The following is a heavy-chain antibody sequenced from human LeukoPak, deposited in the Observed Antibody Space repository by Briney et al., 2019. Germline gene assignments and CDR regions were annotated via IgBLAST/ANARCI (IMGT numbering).Heavy chain of an antibody. D-gene: IGHD2-2*03. CDR2: IYYSGST. CDR3: AKELDIVVVPAAKVDLSGGYFDL. Sequence: PSETLSLTCTVSGGSISSSNYYWGWIRQPPGKGLEWIGSIYYSGSTYYNPSLKSRVTISVDTSENQFSLKLSSVTAADTAVYYCAKELDIVVVPAAKVDLSGGYFDLWGRGTLVTVSS. V-gene: IGHV4-39*02. CDR1: GGSISSSNYY. J-gene: IGHJ2*01.